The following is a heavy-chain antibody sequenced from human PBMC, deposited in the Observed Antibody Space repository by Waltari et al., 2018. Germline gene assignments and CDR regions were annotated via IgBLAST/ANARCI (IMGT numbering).Heavy chain of an antibody. CDR3: ATLAGIAKNYDY. J-gene: IGHJ4*02. V-gene: IGHV3-72*01. CDR2: IRNKHNSYTA. CDR1: GFPFSDTY. D-gene: IGHD2-21*01. Sequence: EVQLVESGGGSVQPGGSLRLSCAASGFPFSDTYMDWVRQAPGKGLGWVGRIRNKHNSYTAEYAAPVKGRYSISRDDSKNSLYLQMNSLKTEDTAVYYCATLAGIAKNYDYWGQGTLVTVSS.